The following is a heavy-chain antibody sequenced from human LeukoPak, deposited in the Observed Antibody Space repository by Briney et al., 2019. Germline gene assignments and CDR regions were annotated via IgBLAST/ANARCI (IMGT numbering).Heavy chain of an antibody. V-gene: IGHV3-23*01. CDR2: ISASGAGT. CDR3: AKDLARNPEN. J-gene: IGHJ4*02. CDR1: GFTFSNYV. Sequence: GGSLRLSCAASGFTFSNYVMNWVRQALGKGLEWVSDISASGAGTYYADSVKGRFTISRDNFKNTLYLQMNSLRVDDTAVYYCAKDLARNPENWGQGTLVTVSS.